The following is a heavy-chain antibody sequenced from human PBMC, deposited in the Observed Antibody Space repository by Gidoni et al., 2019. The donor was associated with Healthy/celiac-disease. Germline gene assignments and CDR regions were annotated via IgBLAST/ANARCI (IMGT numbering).Heavy chain of an antibody. Sequence: EVQLVEYGGGLVQPGGSLRLSCAASGFTFSSYCMNWVRQAPGKGLEWVSDIVSSSSTIYYADSVKGRFTISRDNAKNSLYLQMNSLRAEDTAVYYCATWGVVPAANFDYWGQGTLVTVSS. D-gene: IGHD2-2*01. V-gene: IGHV3-48*01. J-gene: IGHJ4*02. CDR3: ATWGVVPAANFDY. CDR1: GFTFSSYC. CDR2: IVSSSSTI.